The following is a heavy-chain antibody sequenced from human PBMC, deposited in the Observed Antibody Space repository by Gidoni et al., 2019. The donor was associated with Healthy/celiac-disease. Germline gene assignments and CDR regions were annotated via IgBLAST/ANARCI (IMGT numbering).Heavy chain of an antibody. Sequence: EVQLLESGGGLVQPGGSLRLSCAASGFTFSSYAMSWVRQAPGKGLGWVSAISGSGGSTYYGDSVKGRFTISRDNSKNTLYLQMNSLRAEDTAVYYCAKATYYYDSSGFDYWGQGTLVTVSS. CDR2: ISGSGGST. V-gene: IGHV3-23*01. D-gene: IGHD3-22*01. CDR3: AKATYYYDSSGFDY. J-gene: IGHJ4*02. CDR1: GFTFSSYA.